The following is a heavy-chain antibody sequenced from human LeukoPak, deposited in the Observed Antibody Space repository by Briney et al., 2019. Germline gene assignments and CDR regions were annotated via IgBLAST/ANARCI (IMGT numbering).Heavy chain of an antibody. V-gene: IGHV3-9*01. CDR1: GFTFDDYA. Sequence: GGSLRLSCAASGFTFDDYAMHWVRQAPGKGLEWVSGISWNSGSIGYADSVKGRFTISRDNAKNSLYLQMNSLRAEDTAVYYCAKDRPAVRYWGQGTLVTVSS. CDR3: AKDRPAVRY. D-gene: IGHD2-2*01. J-gene: IGHJ4*02. CDR2: ISWNSGSI.